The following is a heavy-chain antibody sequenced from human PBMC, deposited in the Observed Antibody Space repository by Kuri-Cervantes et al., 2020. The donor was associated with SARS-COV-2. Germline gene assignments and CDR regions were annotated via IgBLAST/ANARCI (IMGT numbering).Heavy chain of an antibody. CDR3: ARTQGSCTTVTCLKRGRCDP. V-gene: IGHV2-70*12. CDR1: GLAVSTTGVG. J-gene: IGHJ5*02. CDR2: IDWDNDK. D-gene: IGHD2-8*01. Sequence: SGPTLVKPTQTLTLTCNFSGLAVSTTGVGVGWIRQPPSEALEWLARIDWDNDKYYSTSLKTRLTISKDTSQNQVFLTMTNMDPVDTATYYRARTQGSCTTVTCLKRGRCDPWGQGTLVTVSS.